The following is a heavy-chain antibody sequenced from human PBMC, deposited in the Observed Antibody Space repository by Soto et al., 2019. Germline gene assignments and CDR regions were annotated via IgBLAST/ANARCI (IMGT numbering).Heavy chain of an antibody. Sequence: GGSLRLSCAASGFTFSSYSMNWVRQAPGKGLEWVSYISSSSSTIYYADSVKGRFTISRDNAKNSLYLQMNSLRAEDTAVYYCARDLVSSGHSDYGDYGSGGDAFDIWGQGTMVTVSS. D-gene: IGHD4-17*01. CDR3: ARDLVSSGHSDYGDYGSGGDAFDI. CDR1: GFTFSSYS. CDR2: ISSSSSTI. V-gene: IGHV3-48*01. J-gene: IGHJ3*02.